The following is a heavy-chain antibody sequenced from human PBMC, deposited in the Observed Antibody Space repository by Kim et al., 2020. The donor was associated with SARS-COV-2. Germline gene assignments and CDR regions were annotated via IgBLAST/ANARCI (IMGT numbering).Heavy chain of an antibody. D-gene: IGHD2-15*01. CDR1: GGSISSYY. V-gene: IGHV4-59*01. Sequence: SETLSLTCTVSGGSISSYYWSWIRQPPGKGLEWIGYIYYSGSTNYNPSLKSRVTISVDTSKNQFSLKLSSVTAADTAVYYCARDPYCSGGSCYGMDVWGQGTTVTVSS. J-gene: IGHJ6*02. CDR2: IYYSGST. CDR3: ARDPYCSGGSCYGMDV.